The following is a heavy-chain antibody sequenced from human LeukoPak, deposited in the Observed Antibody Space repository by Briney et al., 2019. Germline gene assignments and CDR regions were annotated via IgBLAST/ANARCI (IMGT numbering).Heavy chain of an antibody. CDR3: ARGVSRYFDY. Sequence: SQTLSLTCAISGDSVSSNSATWNWIRQSPSIGLEWLGRTYYRSKWYNEYAPSVKGRIAFNPDTSKNQFSLQLNSVTPEDTAVYYCARGVSRYFDYWGQGTLVAVSS. CDR1: GDSVSSNSAT. J-gene: IGHJ4*02. D-gene: IGHD5/OR15-5a*01. CDR2: TYYRSKWYN. V-gene: IGHV6-1*01.